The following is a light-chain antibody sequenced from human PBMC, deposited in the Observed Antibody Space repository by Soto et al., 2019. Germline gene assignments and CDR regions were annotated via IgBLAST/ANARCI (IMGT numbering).Light chain of an antibody. J-gene: IGKJ1*01. CDR3: QQYSAYPWT. V-gene: IGKV1-5*01. CDR2: DAS. CDR1: QSISSW. Sequence: DMQMTQSPSTLSASVGDRVTITCRASQSISSWLAWYQQKPGKAPKLLVFDASSLESGVPSSFSGSGSGTEFTLTITSLQPDDFATYYCQQYSAYPWTFGQGTKVDVK.